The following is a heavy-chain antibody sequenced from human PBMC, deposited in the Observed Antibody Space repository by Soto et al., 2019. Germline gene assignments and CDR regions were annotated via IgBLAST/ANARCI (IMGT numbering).Heavy chain of an antibody. Sequence: EVQLVESGGGLIQPGGSLRLSCAVSGFTVSNNYMSWVRQAPGKGLEGVSVIYSGGYTAYGDSVKGRFTISRDNSKNTLYLQNNTRGAGAPAVFSWATHPGGGGYWGQGTLVTVSS. CDR1: GFTVSNNY. D-gene: IGHD3-10*01. J-gene: IGHJ4*02. V-gene: IGHV3-53*01. CDR3: ATHPGGGGY. CDR2: IYSGGYT.